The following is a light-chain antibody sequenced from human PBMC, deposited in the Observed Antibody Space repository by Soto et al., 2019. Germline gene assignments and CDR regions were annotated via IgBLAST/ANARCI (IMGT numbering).Light chain of an antibody. CDR3: QQRSNWPT. J-gene: IGKJ5*01. CDR1: QDIRSS. V-gene: IGKV3D-11*01. Sequence: EIVMTQSPATLSVSPGERVTLSCRASQDIRSSLAWYQQKPGQAPRLLIYGASSRATGIPDRFSGSGSGTDFTLTISSLEPEDFAVYYCQQRSNWPTFGQGTRLEIK. CDR2: GAS.